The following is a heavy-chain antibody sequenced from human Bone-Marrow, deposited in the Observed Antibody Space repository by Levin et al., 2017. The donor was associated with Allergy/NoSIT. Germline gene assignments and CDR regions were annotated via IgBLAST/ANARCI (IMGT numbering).Heavy chain of an antibody. V-gene: IGHV3-9*01. CDR2: ISWGSGDI. D-gene: IGHD1-14*01. Sequence: GGSLRLSCAASGFSFGDYAMHWVRQAPGKGLEWVSGISWGSGDIIYADSVKGRFTISRDNAKNSLYLQMNSLRVEDAGFYYCTRRGDNRDFDYWGQGTLVTVSS. CDR1: GFSFGDYA. CDR3: TRRGDNRDFDY. J-gene: IGHJ4*02.